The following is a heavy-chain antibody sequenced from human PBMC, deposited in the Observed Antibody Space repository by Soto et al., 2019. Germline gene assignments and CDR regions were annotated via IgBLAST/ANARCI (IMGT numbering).Heavy chain of an antibody. CDR3: ASLGVGDWANYYYYYGMDV. D-gene: IGHD2-21*02. V-gene: IGHV3-23*01. Sequence: LRLSCAATGFTFSVYAMTWVRQAPGKGLEWVSAVTANGGSTYSADSVKGRFTISRDNSKNTLFLQMNSLRAEDTAVYYCASLGVGDWANYYYYYGMDVWGQGTTVTVSS. CDR1: GFTFSVYA. J-gene: IGHJ6*02. CDR2: VTANGGST.